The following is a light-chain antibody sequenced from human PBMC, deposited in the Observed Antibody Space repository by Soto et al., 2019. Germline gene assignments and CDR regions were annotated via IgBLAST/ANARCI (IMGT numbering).Light chain of an antibody. V-gene: IGKV3-15*01. J-gene: IGKJ5*01. CDR3: QQYNSWPPEA. Sequence: VMMQSPAALSVSPGGGSTRSCSASQSVSSNLAWYQHKPGQAPRLLVYDASTRATGVPARFSGSGSGTEFTLTITSLQSEDFAVYYCQQYNSWPPEAFGQGTRLEIK. CDR2: DAS. CDR1: QSVSSN.